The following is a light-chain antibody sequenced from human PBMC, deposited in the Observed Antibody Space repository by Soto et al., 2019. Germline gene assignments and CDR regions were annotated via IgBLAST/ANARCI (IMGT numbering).Light chain of an antibody. CDR2: GTS. CDR3: QQYGSSALT. CDR1: QRVSSSY. Sequence: EIVLTQSPGTLSLSPGKRDTMSCRASQRVSSSYLVWNQQRPGQPPRLLIYGTSNRAAGIPDRFTGTGSGTDFTLTIYRLEPEDSAVYYCQQYGSSALTFGGGTKV. J-gene: IGKJ4*01. V-gene: IGKV3-20*01.